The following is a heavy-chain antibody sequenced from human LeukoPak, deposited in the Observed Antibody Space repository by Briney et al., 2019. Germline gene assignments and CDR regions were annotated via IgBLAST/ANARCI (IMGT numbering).Heavy chain of an antibody. CDR3: ARMGDFWSGDP. V-gene: IGHV1-8*03. J-gene: IGHJ5*02. CDR2: MNPNSGNT. D-gene: IGHD3-3*01. CDR1: GYTFTGYY. Sequence: ASVKVSCKASGYTFTGYYMHWVRQATGQGLEWMGWMNPNSGNTGYAQKFQGRVTITRNTSISTAYMELSSLRSEDTAVYYCARMGDFWSGDPWGQGTLVTVSS.